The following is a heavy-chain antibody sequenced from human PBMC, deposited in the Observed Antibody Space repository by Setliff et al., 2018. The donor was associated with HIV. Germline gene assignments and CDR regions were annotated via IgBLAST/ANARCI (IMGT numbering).Heavy chain of an antibody. CDR2: INAGNGNT. CDR1: GYTFSTNA. Sequence: ASVKVSCKAFGYTFSTNAIHWVRQAPGQRLEWMGYINAGNGNTKYSQKFQDRVTITRDTSANTAYMELSSLRSEDTAVYYCARGSCSGCYLSDYWGLGTLVTVSS. J-gene: IGHJ4*02. CDR3: ARGSCSGCYLSDY. V-gene: IGHV1-3*01. D-gene: IGHD6-19*01.